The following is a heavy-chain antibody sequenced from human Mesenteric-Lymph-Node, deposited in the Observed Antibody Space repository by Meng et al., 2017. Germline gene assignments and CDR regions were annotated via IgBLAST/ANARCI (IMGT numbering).Heavy chain of an antibody. Sequence: GESLKISCAASGFTFSSYAMHWVRQAPGKGLEWVAVISYDGSNKYYADSVKGRFTISRDNSKNTLYLQMNSLRAEDTAVYYCARGTTPYGDYSDYWGQGTLVTVSS. CDR1: GFTFSSYA. J-gene: IGHJ4*02. CDR2: ISYDGSNK. CDR3: ARGTTPYGDYSDY. D-gene: IGHD4-17*01. V-gene: IGHV3-30*01.